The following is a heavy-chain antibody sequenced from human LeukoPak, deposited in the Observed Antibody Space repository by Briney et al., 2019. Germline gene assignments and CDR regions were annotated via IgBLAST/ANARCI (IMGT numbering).Heavy chain of an antibody. CDR3: ARDREYYYDY. J-gene: IGHJ4*02. CDR1: GFTFSSYA. V-gene: IGHV3-30*04. D-gene: IGHD3-10*01. CDR2: ISYDGSNK. Sequence: GGSLRLSCAASGFTFSSYAMHWVRQAPGKGLEWVAVISYDGSNKYYADSVKGRFTISRDNSKNTLYLQMNSLRAEDTAVYYCARDREYYYDYWGQGTLVTVSS.